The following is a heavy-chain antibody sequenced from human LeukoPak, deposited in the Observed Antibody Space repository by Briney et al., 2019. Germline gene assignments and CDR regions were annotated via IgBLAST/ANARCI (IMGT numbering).Heavy chain of an antibody. CDR2: INHSGST. CDR3: ARGPLQNGGNPHAFDI. Sequence: SETLSLTCAVYGGSFSGYYWSWIRQPPGKGLEWIGEINHSGSTNYNPSLKSRVTISVDTSKNQFSLKLSSVTAADTAVYYCARGPLQNGGNPHAFDIWGQGTVVTVSS. D-gene: IGHD4-23*01. J-gene: IGHJ3*02. V-gene: IGHV4-34*01. CDR1: GGSFSGYY.